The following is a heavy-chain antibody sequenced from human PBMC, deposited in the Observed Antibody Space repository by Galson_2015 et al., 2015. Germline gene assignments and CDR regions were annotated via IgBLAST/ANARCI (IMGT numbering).Heavy chain of an antibody. CDR3: AKLTGNSGYDSDAFDL. V-gene: IGHV3-23*01. CDR2: ISGSGGST. D-gene: IGHD5-12*01. Sequence: SLRLSCAASGFTFSSYAMSWVRQAPGKGLEWVSAISGSGGSTYYADSVKGRFTISRDNSKNTLYLQMNSLRAEDTAVYYCAKLTGNSGYDSDAFDLWGQGTMVTVSS. J-gene: IGHJ3*01. CDR1: GFTFSSYA.